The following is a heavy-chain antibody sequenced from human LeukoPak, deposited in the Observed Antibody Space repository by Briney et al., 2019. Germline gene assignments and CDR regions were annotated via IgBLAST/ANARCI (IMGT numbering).Heavy chain of an antibody. V-gene: IGHV3-30*03. CDR3: TTKVIRGNSGDDYDD. Sequence: PGGSLRLSCAASGVTFSSYGMHWVRQAPGKGLEWVALISSDGNDKLYGDSVKGRFTISRDDSKSTLYLQMNSLRAEDTAVYHCTTKVIRGNSGDDYDDWGQGTLVTVSS. CDR2: ISSDGNDK. CDR1: GVTFSSYG. J-gene: IGHJ4*02. D-gene: IGHD5-12*01.